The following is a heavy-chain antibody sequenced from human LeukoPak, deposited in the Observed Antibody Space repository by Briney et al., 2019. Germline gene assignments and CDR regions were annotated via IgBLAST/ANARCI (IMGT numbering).Heavy chain of an antibody. Sequence: GGSLRLSCAASGFTFSDYYMSWIRQAPGKGLEWVSYISSSSSYTNYADSVKGRFTISRDNAKNSLYLQMNSLRAEDTAIYYCARGPYYFYYGMDVWGQGATVTVSS. J-gene: IGHJ6*02. V-gene: IGHV3-11*05. CDR1: GFTFSDYY. CDR2: ISSSSSYT. CDR3: ARGPYYFYYGMDV.